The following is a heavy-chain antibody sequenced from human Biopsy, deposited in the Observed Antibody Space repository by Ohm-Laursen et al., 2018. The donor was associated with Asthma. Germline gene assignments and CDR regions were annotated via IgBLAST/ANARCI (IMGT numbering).Heavy chain of an antibody. D-gene: IGHD5-12*01. V-gene: IGHV1-69*13. CDR3: ARGYSGSDRIVFYYSGLEV. J-gene: IGHJ6*02. Sequence: SVKVSCKASGDSFSNYAISWVRQAPGQGLEWMGGLIPVLGTPDHAQMFEGRVTITADESTSTACMELSSLSSEDTAVYYCARGYSGSDRIVFYYSGLEVWGQGTTVTVSS. CDR1: GDSFSNYA. CDR2: LIPVLGTP.